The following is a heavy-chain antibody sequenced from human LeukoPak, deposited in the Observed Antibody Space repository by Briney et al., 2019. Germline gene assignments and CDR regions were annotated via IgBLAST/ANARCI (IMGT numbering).Heavy chain of an antibody. CDR3: AREDGSSWYLSNYYGMDV. J-gene: IGHJ6*02. CDR2: IYSGGST. Sequence: QAGGSLRLSCAASGFTVSSNYMSWVRQAPGKGLEWVSVIYSGGSTYYADSVKGRFTISRDNSKNTLYLQMNSLRAEDTAVYYCAREDGSSWYLSNYYGMDVWGQGTTVTVSS. D-gene: IGHD6-13*01. V-gene: IGHV3-66*01. CDR1: GFTVSSNY.